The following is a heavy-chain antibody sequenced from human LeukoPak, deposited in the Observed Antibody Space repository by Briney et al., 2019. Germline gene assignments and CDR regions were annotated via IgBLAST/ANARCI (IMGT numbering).Heavy chain of an antibody. CDR2: ISLGNEK. Sequence: GGSLRLSCAASGFTFRTSGMTWVRQAPGKGLEWVSTISLGNEKYYAGSLNGRFTISRDNAKSSVFLQMNSLTAEDTAVYYCARDAGYCSGGSCFWDAFDIWGQGTMVTVSS. V-gene: IGHV3-21*01. CDR3: ARDAGYCSGGSCFWDAFDI. J-gene: IGHJ3*02. CDR1: GFTFRTSG. D-gene: IGHD2-15*01.